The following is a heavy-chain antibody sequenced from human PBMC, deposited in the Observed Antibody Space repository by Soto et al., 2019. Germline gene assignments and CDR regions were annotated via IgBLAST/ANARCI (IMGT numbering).Heavy chain of an antibody. CDR3: ARGGGSTDVDY. Sequence: QVQLQESGPGLVKPSQTLSLTCTVSGGSITSSGYYWSWIRQHPGEGLEWIGFTSNSGSTSYNPSLKSRVTISVDTSSNQCSLNMKSVTAADTAVYYCARGGGSTDVDYWVLGTLVTVSP. D-gene: IGHD2-2*01. CDR1: GGSITSSGYY. J-gene: IGHJ4*02. V-gene: IGHV4-31*03. CDR2: TSNSGST.